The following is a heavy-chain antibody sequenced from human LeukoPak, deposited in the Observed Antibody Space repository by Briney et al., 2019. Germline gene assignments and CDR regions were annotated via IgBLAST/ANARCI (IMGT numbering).Heavy chain of an antibody. J-gene: IGHJ6*04. CDR1: GGSISSYY. Sequence: PSETLSLTCTVSGGSISSYYWSWIRQPPGKGLEWIGYIYYSGSTNYNPSLKSRVTISVDTSKNQFSLKLSSVAAADTAVYYCARGRTYGSGSYDWGKGTTVTISS. CDR3: ARGRTYGSGSYD. CDR2: IYYSGST. V-gene: IGHV4-59*08. D-gene: IGHD3-10*01.